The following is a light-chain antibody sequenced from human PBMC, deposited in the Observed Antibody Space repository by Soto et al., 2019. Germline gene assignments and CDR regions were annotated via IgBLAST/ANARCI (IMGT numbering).Light chain of an antibody. CDR2: GAP. V-gene: IGKV3-15*01. Sequence: EIVLTQFPVTLSVSPGERATLSCRASQSVGKNLAWYQQKPGQAPRLLISGAPTRATGTPARFSASGSGTEFTLSISSLQSEDFAVYYCQQYNNWPPTFGQGTKL. CDR3: QQYNNWPPT. CDR1: QSVGKN. J-gene: IGKJ2*01.